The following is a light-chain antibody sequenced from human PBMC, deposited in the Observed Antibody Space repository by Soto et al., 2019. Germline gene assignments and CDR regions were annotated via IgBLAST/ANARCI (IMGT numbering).Light chain of an antibody. Sequence: QSALTQPPSASGSPGQSVTISCTGTSSDVGAYKYVSWYQQYPGKAPKLMIYEVTKRPSGVPDRFSGSKSGNTASLTFSGLQAEDEADYYCTSYVGNDIWVFGGGTKVTVL. CDR1: SSDVGAYKY. CDR3: TSYVGNDIWV. CDR2: EVT. J-gene: IGLJ3*02. V-gene: IGLV2-8*01.